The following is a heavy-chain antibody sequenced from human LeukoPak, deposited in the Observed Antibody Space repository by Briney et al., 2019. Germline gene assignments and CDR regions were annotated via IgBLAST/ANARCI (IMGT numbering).Heavy chain of an antibody. J-gene: IGHJ4*02. CDR3: ASPTAYYYDSSGYYSHFDY. CDR1: GHTFTSYY. V-gene: IGHV1-46*01. CDR2: INPSGDNT. D-gene: IGHD3-22*01. Sequence: GASVKVSCKASGHTFTSYYIHWVRQAPGQGLEWMGIINPSGDNTNYAQKFQGRVTITADKSTSTAYMELSSLRSEDTAVYYCASPTAYYYDSSGYYSHFDYWGQGTLVTVSS.